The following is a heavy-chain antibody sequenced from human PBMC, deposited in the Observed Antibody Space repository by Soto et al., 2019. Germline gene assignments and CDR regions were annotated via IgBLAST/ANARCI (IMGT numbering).Heavy chain of an antibody. CDR2: IYYSGST. CDR3: ARKDGAGQYYYYYYGMDV. CDR1: GGSMSSGGYY. J-gene: IGHJ6*02. Sequence: SETLSLTCTVSGGSMSSGGYYWSWIRQHPGKGLEWIGYIYYSGSTYYNPSLKSRVTISVDTSKNQFSLKLSSVTAADTAVYYCARKDGAGQYYYYYYGMDVWGQGTTVTVSS. D-gene: IGHD6-19*01. V-gene: IGHV4-31*03.